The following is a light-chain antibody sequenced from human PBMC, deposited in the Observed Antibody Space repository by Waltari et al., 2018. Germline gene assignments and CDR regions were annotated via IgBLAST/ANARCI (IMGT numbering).Light chain of an antibody. CDR2: DSD. V-gene: IGLV1-47*01. Sequence: QSLLTQSPSAPGTPGQRVSISCSGSRSNIGNNHVYWYQHFPGTAPRLLIYDSDRRPSGVTERFSASKSGTSASLAISGLRSEDEADYYCAAWDDSRSVVFGGGTRLTVL. CDR1: RSNIGNNH. J-gene: IGLJ2*01. CDR3: AAWDDSRSVV.